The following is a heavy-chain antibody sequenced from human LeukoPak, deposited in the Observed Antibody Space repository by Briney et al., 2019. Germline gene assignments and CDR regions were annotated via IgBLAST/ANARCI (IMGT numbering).Heavy chain of an antibody. J-gene: IGHJ4*02. CDR2: FYSDGST. V-gene: IGHV3-53*01. D-gene: IGHD1-26*01. CDR1: GFTVSTNY. CDR3: ARINRGNYFLDY. Sequence: GGSLRLSCAASGFTVSTNYINWVRQAPGKGLEWVSVFYSDGSTYYADSVKGRFTISRDSSKNTLFVQMTSLRVEDTAVYYCARINRGNYFLDYWGQGTLVTVSS.